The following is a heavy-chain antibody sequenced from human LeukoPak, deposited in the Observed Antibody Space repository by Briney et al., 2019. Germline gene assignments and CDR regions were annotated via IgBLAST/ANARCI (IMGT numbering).Heavy chain of an antibody. D-gene: IGHD6-19*01. CDR2: ILCGGSNI. J-gene: IGHJ4*02. Sequence: GRSLRLSCAASGFNFSSYGMHWVRQAPGKGLEWVISILCGGSNIHYADSVKGRVIISRDNSKSALYLQMHSLRAADTDIYSCVRNSLPMAVTGPFDHWGQGALVTVSS. CDR3: VRNSLPMAVTGPFDH. V-gene: IGHV3-33*01. CDR1: GFNFSSYG.